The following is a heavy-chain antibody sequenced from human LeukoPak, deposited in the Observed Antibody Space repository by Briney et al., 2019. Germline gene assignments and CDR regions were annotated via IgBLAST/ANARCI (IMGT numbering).Heavy chain of an antibody. CDR1: GFTFSSYG. V-gene: IGHV3-30*02. Sequence: GGSLRLSCAASGFTFSSYGMHWVRQAPGKGLEWVAFIRYDGSNKYYADSVKGRFTISRDNSKNTLYLQMNSLRAEHTAVYYCAKDLGALPAAMRFYYYYYYGMDVWGQGTTVTVSS. CDR2: IRYDGSNK. D-gene: IGHD2-2*01. CDR3: AKDLGALPAAMRFYYYYYYGMDV. J-gene: IGHJ6*02.